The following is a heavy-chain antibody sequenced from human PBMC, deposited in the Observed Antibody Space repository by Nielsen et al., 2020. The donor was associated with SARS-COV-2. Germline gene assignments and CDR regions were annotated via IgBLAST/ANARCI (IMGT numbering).Heavy chain of an antibody. CDR2: IYHTGIP. J-gene: IGHJ4*02. Sequence: SETLSLTCTVSGGSMSGATHYWAWIRQSPMKGLEWIGSIYHTGIPYYNPSFSSRVTISADTSKNQFSLKLHSVTAADTAVYYCARQGYYDSSGYYYVLIDYWGQGTLVTVSS. V-gene: IGHV4-39*01. CDR3: ARQGYYDSSGYYYVLIDY. D-gene: IGHD3-22*01. CDR1: GGSMSGATHY.